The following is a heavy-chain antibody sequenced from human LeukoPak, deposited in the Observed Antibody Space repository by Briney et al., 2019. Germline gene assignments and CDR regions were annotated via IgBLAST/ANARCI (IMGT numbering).Heavy chain of an antibody. D-gene: IGHD6-19*01. CDR3: AKLTGYSSGWYEGFGY. Sequence: GGSLRLSCAASGFTFSSYAMSWVRQAPGKGLEWVSAISGSGGSTYYAGSVKGRFTISRDNSKNTLYLQMNSLRAEDTAVYYCAKLTGYSSGWYEGFGYWGQGTLVTVSS. CDR2: ISGSGGST. CDR1: GFTFSSYA. J-gene: IGHJ4*02. V-gene: IGHV3-23*01.